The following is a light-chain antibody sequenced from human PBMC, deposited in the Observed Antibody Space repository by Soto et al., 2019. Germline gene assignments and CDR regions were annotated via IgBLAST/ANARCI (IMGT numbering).Light chain of an antibody. CDR1: QSVGSSY. V-gene: IGKV3-20*01. CDR3: QQYVRSSLT. Sequence: EIVLTQSPGTLSLSPGERATLSCRASQSVGSSYLAWYQQKPGQAPRLLIYGASNKATGIPDRFSGSGSGTAFTLTISRLDPEDFAVYYCQQYVRSSLTFGGGTKVEIK. J-gene: IGKJ4*01. CDR2: GAS.